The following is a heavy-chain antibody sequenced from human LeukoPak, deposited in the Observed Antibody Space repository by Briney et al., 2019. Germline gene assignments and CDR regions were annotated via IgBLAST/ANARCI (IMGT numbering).Heavy chain of an antibody. CDR2: IRFDGSNK. D-gene: IGHD6-13*01. Sequence: PGGSLRLSCAASGFTFSNYGMHWVRQAPGKGLEWVAFIRFDGSNKYCADSVKGRFTISRDNAKNSLYLQMNSLRAEDTALYYCAKDISRDIAAEDSWGQGTLVTVSS. V-gene: IGHV3-30*02. CDR1: GFTFSNYG. CDR3: AKDISRDIAAEDS. J-gene: IGHJ5*01.